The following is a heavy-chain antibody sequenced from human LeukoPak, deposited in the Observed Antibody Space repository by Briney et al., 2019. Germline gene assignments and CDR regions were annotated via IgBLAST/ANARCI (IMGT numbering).Heavy chain of an antibody. CDR2: IYYSGNT. CDR3: ARHGRRERYYYDSSGYYNLDY. Sequence: SETLSLTCTVSGGSTSSSSYYWAWIRQPPGKGLEWIGSIYYSGNTYYKPSLKSRVTISVDTSKDQFSLKLSSVTAADTAVYYCARHGRRERYYYDSSGYYNLDYWGQGTLVTVSP. CDR1: GGSTSSSSYY. D-gene: IGHD3-22*01. V-gene: IGHV4-39*01. J-gene: IGHJ4*02.